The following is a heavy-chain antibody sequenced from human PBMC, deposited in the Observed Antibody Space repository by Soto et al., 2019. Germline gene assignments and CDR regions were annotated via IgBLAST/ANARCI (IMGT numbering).Heavy chain of an antibody. D-gene: IGHD1-26*01. CDR1: GFTLSDYG. Sequence: GGSLRLSCAASGFTLSDYGMSWVRQAPGKGLEWVSAISGSGSTFYADSVKGRFTISRDNSKNTLYLQMNSLRAEGTAVYYCAKDYLRWAQSWGQGTLVTVSS. V-gene: IGHV3-23*01. CDR2: ISGSGST. J-gene: IGHJ5*02. CDR3: AKDYLRWAQS.